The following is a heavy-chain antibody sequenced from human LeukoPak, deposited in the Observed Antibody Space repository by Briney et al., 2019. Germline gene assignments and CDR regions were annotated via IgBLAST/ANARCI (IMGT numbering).Heavy chain of an antibody. CDR3: ARVSDTSMVTPGFDS. V-gene: IGHV1-18*01. CDR1: GYNFNRYT. J-gene: IGHJ4*02. CDR2: VSTSNGDT. D-gene: IGHD5-18*01. Sequence: ASVKVSSKTSGYNFNRYTITWVRHAPGQGLEWMGCVSTSNGDTSYADKFQGRVTMTTETVTKTAYMELRRLRSGDTAMYFCARVSDTSMVTPGFDSWGQGTLVTVSS.